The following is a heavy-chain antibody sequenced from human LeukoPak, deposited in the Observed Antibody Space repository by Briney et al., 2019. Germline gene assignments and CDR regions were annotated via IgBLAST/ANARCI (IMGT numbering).Heavy chain of an antibody. CDR2: INPSGGST. CDR1: GYTFTSYY. D-gene: IGHD1-14*01. CDR3: ARDVSGISSATDTFDM. J-gene: IGHJ3*02. V-gene: IGHV1-46*01. Sequence: ASVKVSCKASGYTFTSYYMHWVRQAPGQGLEWMGIINPSGGSTSYAQKFQGRVTMTRDTSISTVYMELTGLRSDDTAVYYCARDVSGISSATDTFDMWGQGTVVTVSS.